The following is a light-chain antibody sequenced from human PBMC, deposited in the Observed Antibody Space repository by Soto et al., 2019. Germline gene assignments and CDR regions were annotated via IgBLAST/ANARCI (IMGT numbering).Light chain of an antibody. CDR1: SSDVGGYYS. CDR3: SSYTSSSTDV. V-gene: IGLV2-14*01. J-gene: IGLJ1*01. Sequence: QSALTQPASVSGSPGQSITISCTGTSSDVGGYYSVSWYQQHPGKAPTLMIYDVTNRPSGVSNRFSGSKSGNTASLTISGLQAEDEADYYCSSYTSSSTDVFGTGTKLTVL. CDR2: DVT.